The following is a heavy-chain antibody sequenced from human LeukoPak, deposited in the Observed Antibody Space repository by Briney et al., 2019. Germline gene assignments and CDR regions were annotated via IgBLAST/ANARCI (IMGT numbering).Heavy chain of an antibody. CDR3: ARSSGWSFDY. CDR2: IYHRGST. Sequence: SETLSLTCTVSGGSISSGGYYWSWIRQPPGKGLEWIGYIYHRGSTHYNPSLKSRVTISEDTSKNQLSLKLNSVTAADTAVYYCARSSGWSFDYWGQGTLVTVSS. CDR1: GGSISSGGYY. D-gene: IGHD6-19*01. V-gene: IGHV4-30-2*01. J-gene: IGHJ4*02.